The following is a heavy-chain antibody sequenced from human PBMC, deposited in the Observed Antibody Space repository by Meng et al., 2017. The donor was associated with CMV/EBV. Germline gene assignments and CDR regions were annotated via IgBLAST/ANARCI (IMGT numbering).Heavy chain of an antibody. CDR1: GYTFTGYY. Sequence: KASGYTFTGYYMHWVRQAPGQGIEWMGWINPNSGGTNYAQKFQGRVTMTRDTSISTAYMELSRLRSDDTAVYYCARDARIAARRGDYWGQGTLVTVSS. D-gene: IGHD6-6*01. CDR3: ARDARIAARRGDY. V-gene: IGHV1-2*02. J-gene: IGHJ4*02. CDR2: INPNSGGT.